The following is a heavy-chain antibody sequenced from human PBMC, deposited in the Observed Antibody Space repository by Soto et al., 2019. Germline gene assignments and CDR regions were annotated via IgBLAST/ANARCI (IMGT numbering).Heavy chain of an antibody. D-gene: IGHD1-26*01. CDR1: GYTVTDYY. CDR2: IDPRSGAT. V-gene: IGHV1-2*02. CDR3: ARDDYGIYPY. J-gene: IGHJ4*02. Sequence: QVQLVQSGTEVKKPGASVTVSCKASGYTVTDYYIHWVRQAPGQGLEWMGWIDPRSGATIYAQKFQDRVTMTRDTSISTAYMDLSRLRSDDTAVYYCARDDYGIYPYWGQGTLLTVSS.